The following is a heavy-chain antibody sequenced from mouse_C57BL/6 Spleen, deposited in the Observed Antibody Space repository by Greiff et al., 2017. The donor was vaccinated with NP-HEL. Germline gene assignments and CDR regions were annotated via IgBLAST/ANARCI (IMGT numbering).Heavy chain of an antibody. CDR3: ARNDYSNYEAY. V-gene: IGHV2-2*01. Sequence: VQGVESGPGLVQPSQSLSITCTVSGFSLTSYGVHWVRQSPGKGLEWLGVIWSGGSTDYNAAFISRLSISKDNSKSQVFFKMNSLQADDTAIYYCARNDYSNYEAYWGQGTLVTVSA. J-gene: IGHJ3*01. CDR2: IWSGGST. CDR1: GFSLTSYG. D-gene: IGHD2-5*01.